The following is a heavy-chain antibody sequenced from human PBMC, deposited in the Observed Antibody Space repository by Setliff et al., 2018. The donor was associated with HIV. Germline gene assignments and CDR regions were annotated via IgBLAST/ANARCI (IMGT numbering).Heavy chain of an antibody. Sequence: SETLSLTCTVSGGSISSYYWSWIRQPPGKGLEWIGYIYTSGSTNYNPSLKSRVTISVDTSKNQFSLKLSSVTAADTAVYYCARAGVVEGYYYYYYMDVWGKGTTVTVSS. CDR2: IYTSGST. D-gene: IGHD2-15*01. J-gene: IGHJ6*03. V-gene: IGHV4-4*09. CDR3: ARAGVVEGYYYYYYMDV. CDR1: GGSISSYY.